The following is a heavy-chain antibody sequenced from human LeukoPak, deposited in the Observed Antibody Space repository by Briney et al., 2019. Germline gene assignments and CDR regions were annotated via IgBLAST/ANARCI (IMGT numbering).Heavy chain of an antibody. J-gene: IGHJ5*02. CDR2: IKQAGTEN. D-gene: IGHD2-2*01. V-gene: IGHV3-7*03. CDR1: GFMFSSYW. Sequence: GGSLRLSCAASGFMFSSYWMTWVRQSPGKGLEWVANIKQAGTENSYVDSVKGRFTISRDNAKNSLYLQINSLRAEDTAVYYCAKLGSDIVVVPAWGQGTLVTVSS. CDR3: AKLGSDIVVVPA.